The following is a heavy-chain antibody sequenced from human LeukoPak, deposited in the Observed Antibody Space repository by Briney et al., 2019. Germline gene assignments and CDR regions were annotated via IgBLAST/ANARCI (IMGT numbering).Heavy chain of an antibody. CDR2: IKPDGSEK. Sequence: GGSLRLSCEASGFLFSDYTMNWVRQAPGKGLEWVANIKPDGSEKAYGDSVKGRFSISRDNAKNSLYLQMNSLRVDDTAVYYCARDPAYGALDYWGQGILVTVSS. D-gene: IGHD4-17*01. V-gene: IGHV3-7*01. CDR3: ARDPAYGALDY. J-gene: IGHJ4*02. CDR1: GFLFSDYT.